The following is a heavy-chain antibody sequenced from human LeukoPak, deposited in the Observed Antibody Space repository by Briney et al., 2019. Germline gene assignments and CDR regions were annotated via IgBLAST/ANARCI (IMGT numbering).Heavy chain of an antibody. CDR1: GDSVSSNSAA. V-gene: IGHV6-1*01. J-gene: IGHJ4*02. D-gene: IGHD5-18*01. CDR3: AGGGGYSYGYGFDY. Sequence: SQTLSLTCAISGDSVSSNSAAWNWLRQSPSRGLDWLGRTYYRSKWYNDYAVSVKSRITINPDTSKNQFSLQLNSVTPEDTAVYYCAGGGGYSYGYGFDYWGQGTLVTVSS. CDR2: TYYRSKWYN.